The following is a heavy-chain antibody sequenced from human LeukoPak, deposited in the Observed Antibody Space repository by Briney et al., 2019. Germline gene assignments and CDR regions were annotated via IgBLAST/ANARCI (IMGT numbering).Heavy chain of an antibody. CDR2: SNSDGSIT. Sequence: TGGSLRLSCAASGFTFSRFWMHWVRQAPGEGLVWVSRSNSDGSITNYADSVKGRFTISRDNAKNTLYLQMNSLRAEDTAVYFCASEEGRYYYDSGSYVFDFWGQGTMVTVSS. CDR3: ASEEGRYYYDSGSYVFDF. J-gene: IGHJ3*01. D-gene: IGHD3-10*01. V-gene: IGHV3-74*01. CDR1: GFTFSRFW.